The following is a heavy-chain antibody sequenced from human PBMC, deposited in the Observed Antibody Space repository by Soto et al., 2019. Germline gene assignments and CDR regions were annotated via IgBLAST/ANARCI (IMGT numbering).Heavy chain of an antibody. CDR2: IFWVGGGT. V-gene: IGHV3-9*01. J-gene: IGHJ4*02. CDR3: GKDLSRGGLES. CDR1: GSTIDDYA. D-gene: IGHD3-16*01. Sequence: SLRLSCVVSGSTIDDYAMHWVRQVPGKGLEWVSGIFWVGGGTGYADSVKGRFTISRDRARSSLSLQMSSLRIEDTAVYYCGKDLSRGGLESWGLGTRVTVS.